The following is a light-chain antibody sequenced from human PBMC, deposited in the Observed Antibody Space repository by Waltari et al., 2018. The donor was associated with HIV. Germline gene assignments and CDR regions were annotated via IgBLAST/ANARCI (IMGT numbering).Light chain of an antibody. Sequence: QSALTQPASVSGSPGQSITIPCTGTSSDVGGYNYVSWYQHHPGKAPKLMISEVSNRPSGVSKRFSGSKSGNTASLTISGLQAEDEADYYCSSYSSSITLYVVFGGGTKLTVL. CDR3: SSYSSSITLYVV. CDR1: SSDVGGYNY. CDR2: EVS. J-gene: IGLJ2*01. V-gene: IGLV2-14*01.